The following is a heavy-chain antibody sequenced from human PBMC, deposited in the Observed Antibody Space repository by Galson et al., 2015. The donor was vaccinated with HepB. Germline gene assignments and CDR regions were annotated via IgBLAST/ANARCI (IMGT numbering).Heavy chain of an antibody. J-gene: IGHJ4*02. D-gene: IGHD3-22*01. CDR3: AREEFDYYDSSGPWYYFDY. V-gene: IGHV3-33*01. Sequence: SLRLSCAASGFTFSSYGMHWVRQAPGKGLEWVAVIWYDGSNKYYADSVKGRFTISRDNSKNTLYLQMNSLRAEDTAVYYCAREEFDYYDSSGPWYYFDYWGQGTLVTVSS. CDR1: GFTFSSYG. CDR2: IWYDGSNK.